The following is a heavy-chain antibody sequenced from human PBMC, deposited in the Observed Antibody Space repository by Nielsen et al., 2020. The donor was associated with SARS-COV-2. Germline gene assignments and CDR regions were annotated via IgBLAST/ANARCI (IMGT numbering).Heavy chain of an antibody. CDR3: AKGGRYCSSTSCYVQIWRSLYY. CDR2: ISYDGSNK. D-gene: IGHD2-2*01. CDR1: GFTFSSYG. J-gene: IGHJ4*02. V-gene: IGHV3-30*18. Sequence: GESLKISCAASGFTFSSYGMHWVRQAPGKGLEWVAVISYDGSNKYYADSVKGRFTISRDNSKNTLYLQMNSLRAEDTAVYYCAKGGRYCSSTSCYVQIWRSLYYWGQGTLVTVSS.